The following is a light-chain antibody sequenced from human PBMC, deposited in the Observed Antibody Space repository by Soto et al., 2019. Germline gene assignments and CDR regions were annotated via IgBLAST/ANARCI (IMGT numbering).Light chain of an antibody. CDR1: QSISTW. V-gene: IGKV1-5*03. CDR3: QQYNRYPLT. CDR2: KAS. J-gene: IGKJ4*01. Sequence: DIQMTQSPSTLSASVGDRVTITCRAGQSISTWLAWYQQKPGKAPKPLIYKASSLESGVPSRFSGSGSGTEFTITISSLQPDDFATYFCQQYNRYPLTFGGGTKVEI.